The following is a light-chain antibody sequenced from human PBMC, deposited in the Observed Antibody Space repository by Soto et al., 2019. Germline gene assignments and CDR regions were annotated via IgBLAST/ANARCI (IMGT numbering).Light chain of an antibody. J-gene: IGKJ2*01. Sequence: IEVTQYPSSLSASVGDRVTITCRASQGIDSYLAWYQQRPGKVPQLLIYETSILQSGVSSRFSGSGSGTDFTLTITRLEPEDSAVYFCQHYTVPPTPFG. V-gene: IGKV1-9*01. CDR2: ETS. CDR3: QHYTVPPTP. CDR1: QGIDSY.